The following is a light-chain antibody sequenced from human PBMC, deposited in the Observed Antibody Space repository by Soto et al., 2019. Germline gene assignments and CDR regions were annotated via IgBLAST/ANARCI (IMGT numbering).Light chain of an antibody. V-gene: IGKV1-39*01. CDR1: QSISTY. Sequence: DIQMTQSPSSLSASLGDRVTIICRASQSISTYLHWYQQKPGKAPKLLIYAASSLQSGVPSRFSGSGSGTDFTLTISSLEPEDFAVYYCQQRSNWPPTFGQGTRLEIK. CDR3: QQRSNWPPT. CDR2: AAS. J-gene: IGKJ5*01.